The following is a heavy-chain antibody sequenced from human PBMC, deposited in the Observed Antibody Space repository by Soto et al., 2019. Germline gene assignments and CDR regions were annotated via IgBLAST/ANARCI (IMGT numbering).Heavy chain of an antibody. CDR2: IYYSGST. Sequence: SETLSLTCTVSGGSIIRYYWSWIRQPPWKGLEWIGYIYYSGSTNYNPSLKSRVTISVDTSKNQFSLKLSSVTAADTAVYYCARRDGDYVWFDPWGQGTLVTVSS. CDR3: ARRDGDYVWFDP. D-gene: IGHD4-17*01. V-gene: IGHV4-59*01. CDR1: GGSIIRYY. J-gene: IGHJ5*02.